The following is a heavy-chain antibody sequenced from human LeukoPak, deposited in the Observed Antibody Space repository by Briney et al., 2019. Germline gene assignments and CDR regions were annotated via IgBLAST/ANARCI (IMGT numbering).Heavy chain of an antibody. CDR1: GFTFSTYA. V-gene: IGHV3-20*04. CDR3: ATVRGGG. CDR2: ITWNGGST. D-gene: IGHD3-16*01. J-gene: IGHJ4*02. Sequence: GGSLRLSCAASGFTFSTYAMHWVRQVPGKGLEWVSGITWNGGSTVYTDSVKGRFIISRDNAKNSLYLQMNSLRAVDTAFYYCATVRGGGWGQGTLVTVSS.